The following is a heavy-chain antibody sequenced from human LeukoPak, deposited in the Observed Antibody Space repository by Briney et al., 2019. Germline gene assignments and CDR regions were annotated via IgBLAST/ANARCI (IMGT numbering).Heavy chain of an antibody. Sequence: PGGSLRLSCAASGFTFSSYSMNWVRQAPGKGLEWVAVISYDGSNKYYADSVKGRFTISRDNAKNSLYLQMNSLRGEDTAVYYCTRDSGYNAFDIWGQGTMVTVSS. CDR3: TRDSGYNAFDI. V-gene: IGHV3-30*03. CDR2: ISYDGSNK. J-gene: IGHJ3*02. D-gene: IGHD5-12*01. CDR1: GFTFSSYS.